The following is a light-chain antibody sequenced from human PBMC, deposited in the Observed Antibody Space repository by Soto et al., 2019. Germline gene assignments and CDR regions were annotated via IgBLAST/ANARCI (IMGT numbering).Light chain of an antibody. Sequence: QAVVTQPASVSGSPGQSITISCTGTSSDVGGYNYVSWYQQHPGKVPKLMIYEVSNRPSGVVNRFSGSKSGNTASLTISGLQAEDEADYYCSSFTSSSTQVFGTGTKVTVL. CDR3: SSFTSSSTQV. J-gene: IGLJ1*01. V-gene: IGLV2-14*01. CDR2: EVS. CDR1: SSDVGGYNY.